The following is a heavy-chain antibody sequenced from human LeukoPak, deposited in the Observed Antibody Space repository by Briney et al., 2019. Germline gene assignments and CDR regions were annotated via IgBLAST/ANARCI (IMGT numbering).Heavy chain of an antibody. CDR3: ARGSGSGYDYDY. CDR2: ISSSSSYI. CDR1: GFTFSSYS. V-gene: IGHV3-21*01. Sequence: GGSLRLSCAASGFTFSSYSMNWVRQAPGKGLEWVSFISSSSSYIYYADSVKGRFTISRDNAKNSLYLQMNSLRAEDTAVYYCARGSGSGYDYDYWGQGTLVTVSS. D-gene: IGHD5-12*01. J-gene: IGHJ4*02.